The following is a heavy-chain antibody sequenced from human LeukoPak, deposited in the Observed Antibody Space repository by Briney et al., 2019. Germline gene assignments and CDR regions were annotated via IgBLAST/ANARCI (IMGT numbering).Heavy chain of an antibody. J-gene: IGHJ3*02. D-gene: IGHD3-3*01. Sequence: PGGSLRLSCAASGFTFSSYAMSWVRQAPGKGLEWVSAISGSGGSTYYADSVKGRFTISRDNSKNTLYLQMNSLRAEDTAVYYCAKIYDFWSGYYFDAFDIWGQGAMVTVSS. V-gene: IGHV3-23*01. CDR1: GFTFSSYA. CDR3: AKIYDFWSGYYFDAFDI. CDR2: ISGSGGST.